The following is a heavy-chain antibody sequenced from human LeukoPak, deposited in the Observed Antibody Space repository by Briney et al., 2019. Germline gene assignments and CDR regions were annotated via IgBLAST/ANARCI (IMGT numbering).Heavy chain of an antibody. V-gene: IGHV3-7*02. D-gene: IGHD4-17*01. CDR1: GFTFSSYW. J-gene: IGHJ4*02. CDR2: IKQDGSEK. CDR3: ATSYGDYLFDY. Sequence: PGGSLRLSCAASGFTFSSYWMSWVRQAPGKGLEWVANIKQDGSEKYYVDSVKGRFTISRDNAKNSRYLQMNSLRAEDTAVYYCATSYGDYLFDYWGQGTLVTVSS.